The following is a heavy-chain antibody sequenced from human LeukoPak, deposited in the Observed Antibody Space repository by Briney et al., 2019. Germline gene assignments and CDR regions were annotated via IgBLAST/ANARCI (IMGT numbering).Heavy chain of an antibody. CDR2: INHSGST. CDR3: ARAKSYIAARPSWFDP. V-gene: IGHV4-34*01. J-gene: IGHJ5*02. D-gene: IGHD6-6*01. Sequence: SETLSLTCAVYGGSFSGYYWSWIRQPPGKGLEWIGEINHSGSTNYNPSLKSRVTISVDTSKNQFSLKLSSVTAADTAVYYCARAKSYIAARPSWFDPWGQGTLVTVSS. CDR1: GGSFSGYY.